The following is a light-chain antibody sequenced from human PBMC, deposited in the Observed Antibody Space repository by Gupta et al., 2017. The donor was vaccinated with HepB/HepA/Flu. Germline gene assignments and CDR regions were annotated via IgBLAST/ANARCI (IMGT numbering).Light chain of an antibody. Sequence: QSALTQPASVSGSLGQSITFSCTGTSSDIGAYNHVSWYQQHPGKAPKLMIYDVINRPAGVPNRFSGSKSGNTASLTISGLQAEDEADYYCSSLTTKNTLVFGGGTKLTVL. CDR1: SSDIGAYNH. CDR3: SSLTTKNTLV. V-gene: IGLV2-14*03. CDR2: DVI. J-gene: IGLJ2*01.